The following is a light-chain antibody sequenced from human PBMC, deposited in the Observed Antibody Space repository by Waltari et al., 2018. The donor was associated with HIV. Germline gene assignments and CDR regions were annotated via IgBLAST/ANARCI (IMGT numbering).Light chain of an antibody. CDR3: VLYMGTGIWV. V-gene: IGLV8-61*01. CDR2: STT. J-gene: IGLJ3*02. CDR1: YGSVSTSYY. Sequence: QTVVTQEPSLSVSPGGTVTPTCGLSYGSVSTSYYPRGYRQTPGQAPRTLIHSTTTRSSGVPDRFSGSILGNKAALTITGAQEDDESDYYCVLYMGTGIWVFGGGTKLTVL.